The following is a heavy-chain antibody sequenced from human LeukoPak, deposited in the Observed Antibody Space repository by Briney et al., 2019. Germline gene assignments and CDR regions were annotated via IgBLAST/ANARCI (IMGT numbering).Heavy chain of an antibody. J-gene: IGHJ6*04. V-gene: IGHV4-61*01. Sequence: PSETLSLTCTVSGGSVSSGSYYWSWIRQPPGKGLEWIGYIYYSGSTNYNPSLKSRVTISVDTSKNQFSLKLSSVTAADTAVYYCARGYGAMVRGLLYYYYGMDVWGKGTTVTVSS. CDR2: IYYSGST. D-gene: IGHD3-10*01. CDR1: GGSVSSGSYY. CDR3: ARGYGAMVRGLLYYYYGMDV.